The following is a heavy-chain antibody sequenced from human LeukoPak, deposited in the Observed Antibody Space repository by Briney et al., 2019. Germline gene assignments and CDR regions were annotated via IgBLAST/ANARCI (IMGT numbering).Heavy chain of an antibody. J-gene: IGHJ5*02. Sequence: SETLSLTCTVSGVSISNYYWSWIRQPAGKGLEWIGRIYTSGSTNYSPSLKSRVTMSVDTSKNQFSLRLNSVTAADTAVYYCARDLYSGSYLNWFDPWGQGTLVTVSS. D-gene: IGHD1-26*01. V-gene: IGHV4-4*07. CDR2: IYTSGST. CDR1: GVSISNYY. CDR3: ARDLYSGSYLNWFDP.